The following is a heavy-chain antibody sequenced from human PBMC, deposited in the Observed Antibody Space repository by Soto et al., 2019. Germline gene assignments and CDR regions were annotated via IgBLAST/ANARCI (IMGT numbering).Heavy chain of an antibody. CDR3: ARILLFSEGGSHTITYYFDY. V-gene: IGHV2-26*01. Sequence: SGPTLVNPTETLTLTCTVSGFSLSNARMGVSWIRQPPGKALEWLAHIFSNDEKSYSTSLKSRLTISKDTSKSQVVLTMTNMDPVDTATYYCARILLFSEGGSHTITYYFDYWGQGTLVTVSS. J-gene: IGHJ4*02. CDR1: GFSLSNARMG. D-gene: IGHD3-16*01. CDR2: IFSNDEK.